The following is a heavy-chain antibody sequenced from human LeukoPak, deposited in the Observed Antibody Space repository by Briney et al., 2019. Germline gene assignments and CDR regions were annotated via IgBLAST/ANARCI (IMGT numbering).Heavy chain of an antibody. CDR1: GGSISSSSYY. CDR2: IYYSGST. V-gene: IGHV4-39*01. J-gene: IGHJ4*02. Sequence: KPSETPFPTCTGSGGSISSSSYYWGWIRPPPRKGLGWVGGIYYSGSTYYNPSLKSRITISVDTSKNQFSLKLSSVTAADTAVYYCARQRGMVLGYYFDYWGQGTLVTVSS. CDR3: ARQRGMVLGYYFDY. D-gene: IGHD3-16*01.